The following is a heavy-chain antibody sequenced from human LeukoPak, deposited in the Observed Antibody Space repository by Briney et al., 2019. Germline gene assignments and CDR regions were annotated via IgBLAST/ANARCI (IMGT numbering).Heavy chain of an antibody. J-gene: IGHJ3*01. D-gene: IGHD5-18*01. Sequence: PSETLSLTCIVSHGSISRYYWSWIRQPPGEGLEWIGHIYYSGSTEYSPSLKSRVTISVDTSENQASLKVTSVTAADTAVYYCARLQNRGFDYGYDDAFDVWGQGTMVTVSS. V-gene: IGHV4-59*08. CDR3: ARLQNRGFDYGYDDAFDV. CDR2: IYYSGST. CDR1: HGSISRYY.